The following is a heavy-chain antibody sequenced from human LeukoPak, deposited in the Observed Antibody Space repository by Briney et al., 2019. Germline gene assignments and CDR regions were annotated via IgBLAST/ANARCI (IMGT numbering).Heavy chain of an antibody. CDR2: IYLGDSDT. CDR3: ARLPGHCSGGSCYYGMDA. V-gene: IGHV5-51*01. J-gene: IGHJ6*02. D-gene: IGHD2-15*01. Sequence: GESLKISCKVSGYSFTSFWIDWVRQMPGKGLEWMGMIYLGDSDTRYSPSFEGQVTISADKSIITAYLQWSSLKASDSAMYYCARLPGHCSGGSCYYGMDAWGQGTTVTVSS. CDR1: GYSFTSFW.